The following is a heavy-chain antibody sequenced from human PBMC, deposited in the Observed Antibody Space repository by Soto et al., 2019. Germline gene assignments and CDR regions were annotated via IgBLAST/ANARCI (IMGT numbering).Heavy chain of an antibody. CDR2: AYYDGRT. Sequence: SETLALTCIGSGASFSDANYYWVWIRQPPGEGLEWIGSAYYDGRTYYNASLKSRVTISVDTCKNHFSLMLTSVTAADTAVYYCARRSHLVVAPTWGQGTLVTVSS. V-gene: IGHV4-39*02. CDR1: GASFSDANYY. D-gene: IGHD2-21*01. CDR3: ARRSHLVVAPT. J-gene: IGHJ4*02.